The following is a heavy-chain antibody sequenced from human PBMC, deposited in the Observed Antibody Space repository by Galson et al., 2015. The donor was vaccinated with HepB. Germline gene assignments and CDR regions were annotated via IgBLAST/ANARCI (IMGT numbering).Heavy chain of an antibody. CDR1: GFTFSSYA. CDR3: AKDLRGTVRGALDV. V-gene: IGHV3-23*01. CDR2: ISGSGGST. D-gene: IGHD3-10*01. Sequence: SLRLSCAASGFTFSSYAMSWVRQAPGKGLKWVSAISGSGGSTYYADSVKGRFTISRDNSKNTLYLQMNSLRAEDTAVYYCAKDLRGTVRGALDVWGQGTTVTVSS. J-gene: IGHJ6*02.